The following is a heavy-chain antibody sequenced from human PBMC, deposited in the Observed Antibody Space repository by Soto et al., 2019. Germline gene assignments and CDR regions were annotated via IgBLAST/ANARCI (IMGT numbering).Heavy chain of an antibody. Sequence: ASVKVTCKASGYTFTSYYMHWVRQAPGQGLEWMGIINPSGGSTSYAQKFQGRVTMTRDTSTRKVKMELSRLRSEDTAVYYCARDVGSRGYYFDFWGKGTLVTVSS. CDR3: ARDVGSRGYYFDF. J-gene: IGHJ4*02. V-gene: IGHV1-46*01. CDR2: INPSGGST. D-gene: IGHD6-13*01. CDR1: GYTFTSYY.